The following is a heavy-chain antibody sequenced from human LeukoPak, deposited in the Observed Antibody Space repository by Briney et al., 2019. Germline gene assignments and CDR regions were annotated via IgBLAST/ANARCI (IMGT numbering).Heavy chain of an antibody. V-gene: IGHV3-33*01. CDR2: IWYDGSNK. CDR3: ARDTIVATTPYYYYGMDV. Sequence: PVGSLRLACEAAGFTFSSYGMHWVRQAPGRGLEWVAVIWYDGSNKYYADCVKGRFTISRDNSKNTLYLQMNSLRAEDTAVYYCARDTIVATTPYYYYGMDVWGKGTTVTVSS. CDR1: GFTFSSYG. D-gene: IGHD5-12*01. J-gene: IGHJ6*04.